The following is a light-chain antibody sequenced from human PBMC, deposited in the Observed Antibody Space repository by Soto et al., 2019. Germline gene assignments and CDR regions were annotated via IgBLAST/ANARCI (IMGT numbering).Light chain of an antibody. CDR3: QQYYSDTLT. CDR2: WAS. CDR1: QSVFYSSNNNNY. V-gene: IGKV4-1*01. Sequence: DIVMTQSPASLAVSLGDRATINCKSSQSVFYSSNNNNYLAWYQHRAGRPPKLLIYWASTRASGVPDRFSGSGSGTDFTLTISSLQAEDVAVYYCQQYYSDTLTFGGGTKVDI. J-gene: IGKJ4*01.